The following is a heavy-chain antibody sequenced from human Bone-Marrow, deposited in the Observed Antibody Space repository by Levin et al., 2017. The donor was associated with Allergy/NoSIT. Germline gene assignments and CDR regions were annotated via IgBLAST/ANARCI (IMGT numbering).Heavy chain of an antibody. CDR3: AREFNGFGMMTNDAFDL. CDR1: GFALNNFG. D-gene: IGHD3-10*01. CDR2: IWHDGSRT. J-gene: IGHJ3*01. V-gene: IGHV3-33*01. Sequence: LPGGSLRLSCVVSGFALNNFGMHWVRQAPGKGLEWVAVIWHDGSRTYFADSVQGRFAVSRATSKNTVSLQMSSLRVEDTAMYYCAREFNGFGMMTNDAFDLWGQGTLVIVSS.